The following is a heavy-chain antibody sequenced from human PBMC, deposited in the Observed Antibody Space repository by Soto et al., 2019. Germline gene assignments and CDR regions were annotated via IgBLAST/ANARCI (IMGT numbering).Heavy chain of an antibody. CDR1: GGSISSGGYY. D-gene: IGHD3-16*01. CDR3: ARVPRAEGDYFDY. Sequence: SETLSLTCTVSGGSISSGGYYWSWIRQHPGKGLEWIGYIYYSGSTYYNPSLKSRVTISLDTSKNQLSLKLSSVTAADTAVYYGARVPRAEGDYFDYWGQGTLVTVSS. V-gene: IGHV4-31*03. J-gene: IGHJ4*02. CDR2: IYYSGST.